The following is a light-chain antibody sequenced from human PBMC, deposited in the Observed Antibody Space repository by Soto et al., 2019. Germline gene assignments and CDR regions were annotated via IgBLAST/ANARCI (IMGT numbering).Light chain of an antibody. CDR3: HQYGSLQPNT. J-gene: IGKJ2*01. V-gene: IGKV3-20*01. CDR2: GAS. Sequence: EIVLTQSPGTLSLSPGERATLSCRASQSVSSSYLAWYQQKPGQSPRLLIYGASSRATGIPDRFSGSGSGTDFTLTISRLEPEAFAVYYCHQYGSLQPNTFGQQTKLAIK. CDR1: QSVSSSY.